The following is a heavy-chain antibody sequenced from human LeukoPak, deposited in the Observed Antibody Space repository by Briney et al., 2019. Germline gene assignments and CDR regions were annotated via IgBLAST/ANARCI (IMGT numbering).Heavy chain of an antibody. D-gene: IGHD2-2*02. V-gene: IGHV4-59*01. CDR3: ARDSSAIADNWFDP. Sequence: SETLSLTCTASGGSICSYYWSWIRQPPGKGLEWIGYLYNCATTNYNPSLKSRVTISVDTSKNQFSLNLSSVTAADTAVYYCARDSSAIADNWFDPWGQGTLVTVSS. CDR2: LYNCATT. CDR1: GGSICSYY. J-gene: IGHJ5*02.